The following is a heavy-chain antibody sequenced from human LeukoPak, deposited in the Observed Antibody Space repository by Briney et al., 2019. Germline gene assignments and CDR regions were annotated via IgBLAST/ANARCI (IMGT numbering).Heavy chain of an antibody. D-gene: IGHD5-12*01. J-gene: IGHJ4*02. V-gene: IGHV4-4*02. CDR1: GVSISSNLW. CDR2: IHHSGSI. CDR3: ARHVGYSIYRRKIDY. Sequence: SGTLSLTCAVSGVSISSNLWWTWVRQPPGKGLEWIAEIHHSGSINYNPSLKSRVTFSVDTSKNQFSLKLNSVTAADTAVYYCARHVGYSIYRRKIDYWGQGTLVTVSS.